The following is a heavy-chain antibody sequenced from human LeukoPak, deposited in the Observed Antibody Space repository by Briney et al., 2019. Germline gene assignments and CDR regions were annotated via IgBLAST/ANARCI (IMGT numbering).Heavy chain of an antibody. Sequence: SETLSLTCAVYGGSFSGYYWSWIRQPPGKELEWIGEINHSGSTNYNPSLKSRVTISVDTSKNQFSLKLSSVTAADTAVYYCARVGSMHVYYYYYGMDVWGQGTTVTVSS. V-gene: IGHV4-34*01. CDR3: ARVGSMHVYYYYYGMDV. CDR1: GGSFSGYY. D-gene: IGHD3-16*01. CDR2: INHSGST. J-gene: IGHJ6*02.